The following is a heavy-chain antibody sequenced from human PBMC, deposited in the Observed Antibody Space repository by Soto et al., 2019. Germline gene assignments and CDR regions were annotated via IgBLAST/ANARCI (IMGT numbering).Heavy chain of an antibody. Sequence: LSVTCTVSGGCISSSSYYWGWIRQPPGKGLEWIGSISDGGSTYYNPSLKSRVTISVDTSKNQFSLKLSSVTVADTAVHYCARLVDTAMFSWGQGTLVTVSS. CDR2: ISDGGST. CDR1: GGCISSSSYY. CDR3: ARLVDTAMFS. D-gene: IGHD5-18*01. J-gene: IGHJ5*02. V-gene: IGHV4-39*01.